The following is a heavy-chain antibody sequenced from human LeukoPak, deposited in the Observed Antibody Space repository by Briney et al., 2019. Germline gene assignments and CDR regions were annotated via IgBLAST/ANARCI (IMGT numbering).Heavy chain of an antibody. J-gene: IGHJ4*02. CDR3: ATLVWFGEPRNDY. D-gene: IGHD3-10*01. V-gene: IGHV1-18*04. CDR2: ISAYNGNT. CDR1: GYTFTGYY. Sequence: ASVKVSCKASGYTFTGYYMHWVRQAPGQGLEWMGWISAYNGNTNYAQKLQGRVTMTTDTSTSTAYMELRSLRSDDTAVYYCATLVWFGEPRNDYWGQGTLVTVSS.